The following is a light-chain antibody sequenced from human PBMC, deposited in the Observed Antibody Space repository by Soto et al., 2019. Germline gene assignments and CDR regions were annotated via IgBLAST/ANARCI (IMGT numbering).Light chain of an antibody. CDR2: DVS. J-gene: IGLJ2*01. CDR3: SSYTSTNTSVV. V-gene: IGLV2-14*03. CDR1: SSDVGGCNC. Sequence: QSALTQPASVSGSPGQSITISCTGTSSDVGGCNCVSWYQQHPGKAPKLMIYDVSNRPSGVSDRFSGTKSGNMASLTISGLQAEDEADFYCSSYTSTNTSVVFGGGTPLTVL.